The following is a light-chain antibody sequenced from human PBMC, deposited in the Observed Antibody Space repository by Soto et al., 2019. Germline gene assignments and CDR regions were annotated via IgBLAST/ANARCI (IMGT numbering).Light chain of an antibody. J-gene: IGLJ2*01. CDR1: SSDVVTYKY. Sequence: QSALTQPASESGSPGQSIAISCTGTSSDVVTYKYVSWYQQHPGKAPKLMIYEVSIRPSGVSDRFSGSKSGNTASLTISGLRPEDEAYYYCCSYAGSTTRVVFGGGIKVTVL. V-gene: IGLV2-14*01. CDR2: EVS. CDR3: CSYAGSTTRVV.